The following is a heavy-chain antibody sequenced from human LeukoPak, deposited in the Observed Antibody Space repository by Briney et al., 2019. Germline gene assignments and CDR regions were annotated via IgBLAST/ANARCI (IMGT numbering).Heavy chain of an antibody. Sequence: SETLSLTCTVSGGSISSGDYYWSWIRQPPGKGLEWIGYIYYSGSTYYNPSLKSRVTISVDTSKNQFSLKLSSVTAADTAVYYCAVLLTLYDAFDIWGQGTMVTVSS. J-gene: IGHJ3*02. CDR3: AVLLTLYDAFDI. D-gene: IGHD4/OR15-4a*01. V-gene: IGHV4-30-4*08. CDR1: GGSISSGDYY. CDR2: IYYSGST.